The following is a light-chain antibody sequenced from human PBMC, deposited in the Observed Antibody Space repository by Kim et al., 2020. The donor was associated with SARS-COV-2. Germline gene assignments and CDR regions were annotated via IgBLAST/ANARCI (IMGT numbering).Light chain of an antibody. CDR1: NIGSKS. V-gene: IGLV3-21*04. CDR3: QVWDSSSDHPV. CDR2: YDS. Sequence: APGKTAWFPCGGNNIGSKSVLWYQQQPGQAPVLVIYYDSDRPSGIPERFSGSNSGNTATLTISRVEAGDEADYYCQVWDSSSDHPVFGGGTQLTVL. J-gene: IGLJ3*02.